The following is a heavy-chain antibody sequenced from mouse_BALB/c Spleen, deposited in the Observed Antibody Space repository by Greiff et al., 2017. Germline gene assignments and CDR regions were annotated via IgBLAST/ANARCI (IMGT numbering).Heavy chain of an antibody. CDR2: IYPGNSDT. CDR3: TRTDYYGSNYYAMDY. CDR1: GYTFTSYW. D-gene: IGHD1-1*01. J-gene: IGHJ4*01. Sequence: EVQLQQSGTVLARPGASVKMSCKASGYTFTSYWMHWVKQRPGQGLEWIGAIYPGNSDTSYNQKFKGKAKLTAVTSTSTAYMEHSSLTNEDSAVYYCTRTDYYGSNYYAMDYWGQGTSVTVSS. V-gene: IGHV1-5*01.